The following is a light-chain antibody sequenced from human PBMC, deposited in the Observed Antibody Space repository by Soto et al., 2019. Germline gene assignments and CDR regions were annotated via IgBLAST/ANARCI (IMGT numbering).Light chain of an antibody. V-gene: IGKV3-20*01. CDR3: QQYGSAPWT. Sequence: EIVLTQSPGTLPLSLGERATLSCRASLSVASNYLAWYQQKPGQAPRLLIYAASGRATGIPDRFSGSGSGTDFTLTISSLEPEDFAVYYCQQYGSAPWTFGQGTKVEIK. CDR1: LSVASNY. CDR2: AAS. J-gene: IGKJ1*01.